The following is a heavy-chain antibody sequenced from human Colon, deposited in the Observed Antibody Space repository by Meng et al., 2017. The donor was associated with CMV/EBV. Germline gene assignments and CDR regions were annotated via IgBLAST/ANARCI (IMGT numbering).Heavy chain of an antibody. CDR2: INPRSGGT. J-gene: IGHJ4*02. CDR3: VGLAHGAGPLGYFDL. Sequence: ASVKVSCKTSGDTFIGNYMHWVRQAPGQGLEWMGWINPRSGGTNYAPKFRGRVTMTSDSSIKTIYMELSRLKSDDTAMFYYVGLAHGAGPLGYFDLWGQGSLVTVSS. D-gene: IGHD7-27*01. V-gene: IGHV1-2*02. CDR1: GDTFIGNY.